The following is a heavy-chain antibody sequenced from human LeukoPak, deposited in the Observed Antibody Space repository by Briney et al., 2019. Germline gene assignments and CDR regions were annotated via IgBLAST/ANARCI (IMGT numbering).Heavy chain of an antibody. D-gene: IGHD3-22*01. CDR1: GGTFSSYA. J-gene: IGHJ3*02. V-gene: IGHV1-69*04. CDR2: IIPILGIA. CDR3: ARTARDYYDRPDAFDI. Sequence: GASVKVSCKASGGTFSSYAISWVRQAPGQGLEWMGRIIPILGIANYAQKFQGRVTITADKSTSTVYMELSSLRSEDTAVYYCARTARDYYDRPDAFDIWGQGTMVTVSS.